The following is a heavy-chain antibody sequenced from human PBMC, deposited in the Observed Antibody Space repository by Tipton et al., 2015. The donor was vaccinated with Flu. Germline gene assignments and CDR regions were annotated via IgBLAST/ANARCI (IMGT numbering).Heavy chain of an antibody. CDR3: AKNNGPRSYKYGMDV. CDR1: GFTFDSYA. J-gene: IGHJ6*02. Sequence: SLRLSCAASGFTFDSYAMHWVRQAPGKGLEWVAGISWNSDIDYADSVKGRFTISRDNARNSLYLQMNSLRVEDTAFYYCAKNNGPRSYKYGMDVWCQGTTVTVSS. D-gene: IGHD1-14*01. CDR2: ISWNSDI. V-gene: IGHV3-9*01.